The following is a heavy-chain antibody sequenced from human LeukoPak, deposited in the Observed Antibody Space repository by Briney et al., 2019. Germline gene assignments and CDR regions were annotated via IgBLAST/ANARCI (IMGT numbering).Heavy chain of an antibody. CDR2: ISHSGSSI. Sequence: SGGSLRLSCATSGFTFSSYAMNWVRQAPGKGLEWVSGISHSGSSIYYADSVKGRFTISRDNSKNTLYLQMDRLRVEDTAVYYCAMALDYWGQGTLVTVSS. CDR1: GFTFSSYA. CDR3: AMALDY. J-gene: IGHJ4*02. V-gene: IGHV3-23*01.